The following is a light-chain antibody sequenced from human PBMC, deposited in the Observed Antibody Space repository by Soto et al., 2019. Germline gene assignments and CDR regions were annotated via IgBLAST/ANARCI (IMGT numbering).Light chain of an antibody. V-gene: IGLV1-40*01. CDR2: GNS. CDR3: QSYDSSLSVVV. J-gene: IGLJ2*01. Sequence: QSVLPHPPSVSGARGQRVTISCTGSSSNIGAGYDVHWYQQLPGTAPKLLIYGNSNRPSGVPDRFSGSKSGTSASLAITGLQTEDEADYYCQSYDSSLSVVVFGGGTKLTVL. CDR1: SSNIGAGYD.